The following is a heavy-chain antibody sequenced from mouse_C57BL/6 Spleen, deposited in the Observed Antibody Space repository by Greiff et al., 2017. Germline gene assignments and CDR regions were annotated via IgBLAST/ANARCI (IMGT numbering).Heavy chain of an antibody. Sequence: EVQLQESGGGLVKPGGSLKLSCAASGFTFSDYGMHWVRQAPEKGLEWVAYISSGSSTIYYADTVKGRFTISRDNAKNTLFLQMTSLRSEDTAMYYCARPDYEYYFDYWGQGTTLTVSS. D-gene: IGHD2-4*01. CDR3: ARPDYEYYFDY. V-gene: IGHV5-17*01. CDR2: ISSGSSTI. J-gene: IGHJ2*01. CDR1: GFTFSDYG.